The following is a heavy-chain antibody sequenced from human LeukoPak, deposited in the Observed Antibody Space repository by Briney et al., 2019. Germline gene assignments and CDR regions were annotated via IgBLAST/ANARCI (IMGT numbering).Heavy chain of an antibody. CDR1: GFTFSDYY. CDR2: VSQSGTTI. CDR3: AREGHTYGSDY. V-gene: IGHV3-11*01. D-gene: IGHD3-16*01. Sequence: GGSLRLSCAASGFTFSDYYMSWVRKAPGKGLEWISYVSQSGTTIYYAESVKGRFTISRDNGKNSLYLQMNSLRADDTAIYYCAREGHTYGSDYWGQGTLVTVSS. J-gene: IGHJ4*02.